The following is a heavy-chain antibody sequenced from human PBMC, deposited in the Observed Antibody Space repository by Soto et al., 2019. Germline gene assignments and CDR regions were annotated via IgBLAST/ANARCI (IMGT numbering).Heavy chain of an antibody. V-gene: IGHV4-30-4*01. CDR3: ARESRVVTDV. J-gene: IGHJ6*02. Sequence: SETLSLTCTVSGGSISSGDYYWSWIRQPPGKGLEWIGYIYYSGSTYYNQSLKSQVTITVDTSKNQFSLKLSSVTASDTAVYYCARESRVVTDVWGQGTTVTVSS. CDR1: GGSISSGDYY. CDR2: IYYSGST. D-gene: IGHD5-18*01.